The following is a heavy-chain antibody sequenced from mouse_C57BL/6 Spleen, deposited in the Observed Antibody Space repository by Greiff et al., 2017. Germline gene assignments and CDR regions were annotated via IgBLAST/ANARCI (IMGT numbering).Heavy chain of an antibody. CDR3: ARDGNYESFAY. CDR1: GYAFTNYL. D-gene: IGHD2-1*01. Sequence: QVQLKQSGAELVRPGTSVKVSCKASGYAFTNYLIEWVKQRPGQGLEWIGVMNPGSGGTNYNEKFKGKATLTADKSSSTAYMQLSSLTSEDSAVYFCARDGNYESFAYWGQGTLVTVSA. CDR2: MNPGSGGT. J-gene: IGHJ3*01. V-gene: IGHV1-54*01.